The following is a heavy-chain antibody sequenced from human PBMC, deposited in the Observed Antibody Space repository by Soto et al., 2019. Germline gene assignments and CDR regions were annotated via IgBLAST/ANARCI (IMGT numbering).Heavy chain of an antibody. J-gene: IGHJ3*02. D-gene: IGHD6-13*01. CDR1: GGSISRSNW. CDR2: IYHSGRT. V-gene: IGHV4-4*02. Sequence: VQLKELGPGLVKPSGTLSLTCAVSGGSISRSNWWSWVRQPPGKGLEWIGEIYHSGRTNYNPSLKSRVTILVDKDKNQFSRQRSSVTSVDMAVYYCARVDSSSCDSFDIWGQGTMVTVSS. CDR3: ARVDSSSCDSFDI.